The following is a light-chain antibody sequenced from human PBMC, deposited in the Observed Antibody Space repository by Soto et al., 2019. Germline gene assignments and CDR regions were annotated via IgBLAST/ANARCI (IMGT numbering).Light chain of an antibody. CDR1: SSNIGAPYN. J-gene: IGLJ3*02. CDR3: QSYGSSLSAWV. CDR2: GND. V-gene: IGLV1-40*01. Sequence: QSVLTQPPSVSGAPGQRVTISCSGSSSNIGAPYNVHWYQHLPGTAPKLLLSGNDNRPSGVPDRFSDSRSGTSASLAITGLQAEDEADYYCQSYGSSLSAWVFGGGTKLTVL.